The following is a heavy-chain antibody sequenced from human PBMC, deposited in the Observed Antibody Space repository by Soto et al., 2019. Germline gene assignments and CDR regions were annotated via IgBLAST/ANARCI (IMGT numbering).Heavy chain of an antibody. V-gene: IGHV4-39*01. CDR2: IYYSGST. J-gene: IGHJ6*02. D-gene: IGHD3-10*01. CDR1: GGSISSSSYY. CDR3: ASGGDYYGSGTEFSPYYYYYYGMDV. Sequence: PSETLSLTCTVSGGSISSSSYYWGWIRQPPGEGLEWIGSIYYSGSTYYNPSLNSRVTISVDTSKNQFSLKLSSVTAADTAVYYCASGGDYYGSGTEFSPYYYYYYGMDVWGQGTTVTVSS.